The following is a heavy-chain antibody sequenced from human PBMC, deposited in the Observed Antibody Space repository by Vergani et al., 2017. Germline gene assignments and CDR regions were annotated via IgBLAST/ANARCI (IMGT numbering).Heavy chain of an antibody. CDR3: AKGRGYCSGGSCYSYYFDY. D-gene: IGHD2-15*01. V-gene: IGHV3-23*01. CDR2: ISGSGGST. Sequence: VQLLESGGGLVQPGGSLRLSCAASGFTFSSYAMSWVRQAPGKGLEWVSGISGSGGSTYYADSVKGRFTISRDNSKNTLYLQMNSLRAEDTAVFHCAKGRGYCSGGSCYSYYFDYWGQGTLVTVSS. CDR1: GFTFSSYA. J-gene: IGHJ4*02.